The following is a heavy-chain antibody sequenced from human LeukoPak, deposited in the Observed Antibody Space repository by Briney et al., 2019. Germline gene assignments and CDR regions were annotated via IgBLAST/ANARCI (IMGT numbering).Heavy chain of an antibody. CDR3: ARVPYYYDSSGYLRWFDP. CDR2: INPNSGGT. D-gene: IGHD3-22*01. CDR1: GYTFTGYY. Sequence: ASVKVSCKASGYTFTGYYMHWVRQAPGQGLEWMGWINPNSGGTNYAQKFQGRVTMTRDTSISTAYMELSRLRSDDTAVYYCARVPYYYDSSGYLRWFDPWGQGTLVTVSS. V-gene: IGHV1-2*02. J-gene: IGHJ5*02.